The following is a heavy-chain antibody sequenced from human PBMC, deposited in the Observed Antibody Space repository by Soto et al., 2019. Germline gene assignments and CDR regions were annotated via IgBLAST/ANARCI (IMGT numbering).Heavy chain of an antibody. D-gene: IGHD2-15*01. CDR2: MNRNSGNT. J-gene: IGHJ6*03. CDR1: GYTFTSYD. V-gene: IGHV1-8*01. CDR3: ARVILGYCSGGSCYSPYYYYYMDV. Sequence: QVQLAQSGAEVKKPGASVKVSCKASGYTFTSYDINWVRQATGQGLEWMGWMNRNSGNTGYAQKFQGRVTMARNTSISTAYMELSSLRSEDTAVYYCARVILGYCSGGSCYSPYYYYYMDVWGKGTTVTVSS.